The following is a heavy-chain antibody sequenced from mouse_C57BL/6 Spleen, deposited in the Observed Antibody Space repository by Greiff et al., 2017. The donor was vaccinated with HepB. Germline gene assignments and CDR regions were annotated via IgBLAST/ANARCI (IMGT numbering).Heavy chain of an antibody. CDR1: GYTFTSYW. CDR3: ARKPRDYAMDY. CDR2: IYPGSGST. Sequence: QVQLKQPGAELVKPGASVKMSCKASGYTFTSYWITWVKQRPGQGLEWIGDIYPGSGSTNYNEKFKSKATLTVDTSSSTAYMQLSSLTSEDSAVYYCARKPRDYAMDYWGQGTSVTVSS. V-gene: IGHV1-55*01. J-gene: IGHJ4*01.